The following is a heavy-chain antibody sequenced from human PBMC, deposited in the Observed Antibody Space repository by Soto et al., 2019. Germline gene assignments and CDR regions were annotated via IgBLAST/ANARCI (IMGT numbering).Heavy chain of an antibody. CDR1: GFTFSSYA. D-gene: IGHD3-3*01. CDR2: ISYDGSNK. Sequence: PGGSLRLSCAASGFTFSSYAMHWVRQAPGKGLERVAVISYDGSNKYYADSVKGRFTISRDNSKNTLYLQMNSLRAEDTAVYYCARTPSTYDFCSGYYIGLSDYYGMDVWGQGTTVTVSS. J-gene: IGHJ6*02. CDR3: ARTPSTYDFCSGYYIGLSDYYGMDV. V-gene: IGHV3-30-3*01.